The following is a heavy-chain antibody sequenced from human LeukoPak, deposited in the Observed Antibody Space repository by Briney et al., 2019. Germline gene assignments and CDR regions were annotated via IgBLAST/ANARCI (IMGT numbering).Heavy chain of an antibody. CDR1: GFTFSSYG. Sequence: GGSLRLSCAASGFTFSSYGVSWVRQAPGKGLEWVSAISGSGGSTYYADSVKGRFTISRDNSKNTLYLQMNSLRAEDTAVYYCATTGPWSAEYFQHWGQGTLVTVSS. CDR2: ISGSGGST. J-gene: IGHJ1*01. CDR3: ATTGPWSAEYFQH. V-gene: IGHV3-23*01. D-gene: IGHD1-14*01.